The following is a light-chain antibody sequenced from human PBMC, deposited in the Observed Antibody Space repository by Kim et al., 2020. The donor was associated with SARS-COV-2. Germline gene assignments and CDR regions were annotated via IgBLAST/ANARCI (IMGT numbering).Light chain of an antibody. CDR3: QQYYNWPLT. J-gene: IGKJ5*01. CDR1: QSISNN. Sequence: SVSPVERATLSCRASQSISNNLAWYQQKPGQAPRLLIFDASTRASGIAARFSGSGSGTEFTLTISSLQSEDFAVYYCQQYYNWPLTFGQGTRLEIK. CDR2: DAS. V-gene: IGKV3-15*01.